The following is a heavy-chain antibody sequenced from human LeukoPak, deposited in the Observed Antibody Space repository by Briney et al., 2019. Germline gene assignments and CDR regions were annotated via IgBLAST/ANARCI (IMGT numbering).Heavy chain of an antibody. CDR3: VRDRDGYNY. CDR1: GFTFSNSL. CDR2: IDTDGSTT. D-gene: IGHD5-24*01. V-gene: IGHV3-74*01. Sequence: GGSLRLSCAASGFTFSNSLMHWVRQVPGKGLVWVARIDTDGSTTHYAASVKGRFTISRDNAKNTLYLQMNTLRAEDTAVCYCVRDRDGYNYWGQGTLVTVSS. J-gene: IGHJ4*02.